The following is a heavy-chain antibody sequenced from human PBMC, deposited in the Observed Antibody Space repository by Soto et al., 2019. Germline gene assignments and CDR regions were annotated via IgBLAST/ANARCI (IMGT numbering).Heavy chain of an antibody. CDR1: GYTSTTYG. V-gene: IGHV1-18*01. D-gene: IGHD3-22*01. Sequence: ASVKVSCKASGYTSTTYGISWVRQAPGQGLEWLGWISVYTGRTSYAHQFQGRVALTTDTSTSTAYMELRSLRSDDTAVYYCAIRSGGQKRMYYFDYWGQGTLVTVSS. CDR2: ISVYTGRT. J-gene: IGHJ4*02. CDR3: AIRSGGQKRMYYFDY.